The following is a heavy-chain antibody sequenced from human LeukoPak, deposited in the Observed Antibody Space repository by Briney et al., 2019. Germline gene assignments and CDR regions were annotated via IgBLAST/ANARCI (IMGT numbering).Heavy chain of an antibody. Sequence: PSETLSLTCTVSDDSIRTNTYYWGWIRQPPGKGLEWIGSIYYSGSTHYNLSLKSRVTISVDTSKKQFSLKLSSVTAADTAVYYCARLSPFGYYDSSGYPFDYWGQGTLVTVSS. V-gene: IGHV4-39*01. D-gene: IGHD3-22*01. CDR2: IYYSGST. CDR3: ARLSPFGYYDSSGYPFDY. CDR1: DDSIRTNTYY. J-gene: IGHJ4*02.